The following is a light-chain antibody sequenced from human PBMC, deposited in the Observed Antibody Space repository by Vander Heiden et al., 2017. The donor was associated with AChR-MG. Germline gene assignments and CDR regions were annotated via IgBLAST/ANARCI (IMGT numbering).Light chain of an antibody. J-gene: IGLJ2*01. CDR2: GKN. Sequence: SSELTQDPAVSVALGQTVRIPCQGDSLRSYYASWYQQKPGQAPVLGIYGKNNRPSGIPDRFSGSSSGNTASLTITGAQAEDEADYYCNSRDSSGNYVVFGGGTKLTVL. CDR3: NSRDSSGNYVV. V-gene: IGLV3-19*01. CDR1: SLRSYY.